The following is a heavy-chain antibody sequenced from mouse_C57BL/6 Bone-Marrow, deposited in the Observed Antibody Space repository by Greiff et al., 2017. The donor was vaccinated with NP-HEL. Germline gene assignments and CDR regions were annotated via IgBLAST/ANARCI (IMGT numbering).Heavy chain of an antibody. J-gene: IGHJ1*03. CDR2: IDPSDSYT. CDR1: GYTFTSYW. Sequence: QVQLHQPGAELVKPGASVKLSCKASGYTFTSYWMQWVKQRPGQGLEWIGEIDPSDSYTNYNQKFKGKATLTVDTSSSTAYMQLSSLTSEDSAVYYCAREEVVASYWYFDVWGTGTTVTVSS. CDR3: AREEVVASYWYFDV. D-gene: IGHD1-1*01. V-gene: IGHV1-50*01.